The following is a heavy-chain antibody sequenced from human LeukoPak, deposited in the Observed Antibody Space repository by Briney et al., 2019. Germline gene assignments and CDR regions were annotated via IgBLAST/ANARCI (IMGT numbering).Heavy chain of an antibody. J-gene: IGHJ3*02. CDR3: ASQLETTRHAFDI. CDR1: GGSISSYY. Sequence: SETLSLTCTVSGGSISSYYWSWIRQPPGKGLEWIGYIYYSGSTNYNPSLKSRVTISVDTSKNQFSLKLSSVTAADTAVYYCASQLETTRHAFDIWGQGTMVTVSS. V-gene: IGHV4-59*01. CDR2: IYYSGST. D-gene: IGHD5-24*01.